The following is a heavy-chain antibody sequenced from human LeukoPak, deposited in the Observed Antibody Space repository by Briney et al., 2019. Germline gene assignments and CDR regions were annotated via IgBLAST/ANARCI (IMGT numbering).Heavy chain of an antibody. D-gene: IGHD3-10*01. CDR2: MHYIGTT. CDR3: ARAATYYYGSGSATSYWYFDL. J-gene: IGHJ2*01. CDR1: GGSISGGSISGYH. V-gene: IGHV4-61*08. Sequence: SETLSLTCSVSGGSISGGSISGYHWSWIRQPPGKGLELIAYMHYIGTTHYNPSLKSRVTMSVDTSKNQFSLKLSSVTAADTAVYYCARAATYYYGSGSATSYWYFDLWGRGTLVTVSS.